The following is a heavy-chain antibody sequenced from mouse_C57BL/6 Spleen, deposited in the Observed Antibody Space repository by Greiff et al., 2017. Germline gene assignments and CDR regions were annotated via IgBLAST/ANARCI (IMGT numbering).Heavy chain of an antibody. V-gene: IGHV1-4*01. CDR1: GYTFTSYT. CDR2: INPSSGYT. CDR3: ARERGYERFAY. Sequence: VQLQQSGAELAKPGASVKMSCKASGYTFTSYTMHWVKQRPGQGLEWIGYINPSSGYTKYNQKFKDKATLTADKSSSTASMQLSSLTSEDSAVYYCARERGYERFAYWGQGTLVTVSA. J-gene: IGHJ3*01. D-gene: IGHD2-2*01.